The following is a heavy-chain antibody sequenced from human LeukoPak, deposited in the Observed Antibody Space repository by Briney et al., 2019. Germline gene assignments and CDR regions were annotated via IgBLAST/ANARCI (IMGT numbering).Heavy chain of an antibody. D-gene: IGHD2-2*01. Sequence: SHTLSLTCTVSGGSISSGGYYWSWIRQHPGKGLEWIGYIYYSGSTYYNPSLKSRVTISVDTSKNQFSLKLSSVTAADTAVYYCARDYCSSTSCANDAFDIWGQGTMVTVSS. J-gene: IGHJ3*02. CDR2: IYYSGST. CDR1: GGSISSGGYY. CDR3: ARDYCSSTSCANDAFDI. V-gene: IGHV4-31*03.